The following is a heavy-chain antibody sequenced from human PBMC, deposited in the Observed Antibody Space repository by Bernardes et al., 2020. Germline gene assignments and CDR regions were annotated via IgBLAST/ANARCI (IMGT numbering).Heavy chain of an antibody. J-gene: IGHJ6*03. CDR1: GGSISSSSYY. CDR2: IYYSGST. V-gene: IGHV4-39*01. D-gene: IGHD3-3*01. Sequence: SETLSLTCTVSGGSISSSSYYWGWIRQPPGKGLEWIGSIYYSGSTYYNPSLKSRVTMSVDTSKNQFSLKLSSVTAADTAVYYCASLYYDFWSGFVYYYYMDVWGKGTTVTVSS. CDR3: ASLYYDFWSGFVYYYYMDV.